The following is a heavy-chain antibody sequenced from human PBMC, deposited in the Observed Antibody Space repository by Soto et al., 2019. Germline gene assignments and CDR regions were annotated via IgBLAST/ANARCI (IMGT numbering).Heavy chain of an antibody. Sequence: HPGGSLRLSCAVYGFTFSNYGMHWVRQAPGKGLEWVALISDDGTNKYFVDSVKGRFTISRDTSKNMLYLQMNRLRAEDTAVYYCAKDYLGSSKAFDIWGRGTVVTVSS. V-gene: IGHV3-30*18. D-gene: IGHD2-2*01. CDR2: ISDDGTNK. CDR1: GFTFSNYG. CDR3: AKDYLGSSKAFDI. J-gene: IGHJ3*02.